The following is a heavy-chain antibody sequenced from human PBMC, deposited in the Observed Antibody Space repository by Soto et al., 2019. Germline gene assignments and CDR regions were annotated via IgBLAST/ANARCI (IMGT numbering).Heavy chain of an antibody. CDR3: ARDWYCSSTSCHPGGMDV. Sequence: SETLSLTCTVSGGSISSGGYSWTWIRQHPGMGLEWIGYIYYSGSTYYNPSLKSRVTISVDTSKNQFSLKLSSVTAADTAVYYCARDWYCSSTSCHPGGMDVWGQGTTVTVSS. V-gene: IGHV4-31*03. CDR1: GGSISSGGYS. J-gene: IGHJ6*02. CDR2: IYYSGST. D-gene: IGHD2-2*01.